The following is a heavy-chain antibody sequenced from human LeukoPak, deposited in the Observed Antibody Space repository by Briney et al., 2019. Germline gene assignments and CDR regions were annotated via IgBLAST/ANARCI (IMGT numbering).Heavy chain of an antibody. Sequence: ASVKVSCTASGYIFTDYFIHWVRQAPGQGPELMGWMNPNSGFTNYAQKFQGRFTMTRDTSSSTAYMELSGLTSNDTAVYFCVGETTGTDAFDMWGQGTTVTVS. J-gene: IGHJ3*02. D-gene: IGHD1-1*01. CDR1: GYIFTDYF. V-gene: IGHV1-2*02. CDR3: VGETTGTDAFDM. CDR2: MNPNSGFT.